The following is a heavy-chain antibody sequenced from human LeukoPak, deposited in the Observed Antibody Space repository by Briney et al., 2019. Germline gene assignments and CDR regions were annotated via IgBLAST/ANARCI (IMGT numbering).Heavy chain of an antibody. V-gene: IGHV4-39*01. CDR3: ARRHSIVVVPAAKLRLGSNWFDP. CDR1: GGSISRSYI. CDR2: SIYYSGTT. D-gene: IGHD2-2*01. Sequence: SETLTLTCTVSGGSISRSYIWYWIRQPPGKGLEWIGSSIYYSGTTYYNPSLKSRVTISVDTSKNQFSLKLSSVTAADTAVYYCARRHSIVVVPAAKLRLGSNWFDPWGRGIPVTVSS. J-gene: IGHJ5*02.